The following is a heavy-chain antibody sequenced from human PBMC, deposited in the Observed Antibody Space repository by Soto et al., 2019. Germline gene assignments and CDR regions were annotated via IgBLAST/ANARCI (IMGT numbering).Heavy chain of an antibody. Sequence: QVQLVQSGAEVTKPGSSVKVSCKASGGTFSSYAISWVRQAPGQGLEWMGGIIPIFGTANYAQKFQCRVTITADESTSTAYMELSSLRSEDTAVYYCAKSVVTAAPLDYWGQGTLFTVSS. CDR1: GGTFSSYA. CDR2: IIPIFGTA. V-gene: IGHV1-69*01. CDR3: AKSVVTAAPLDY. J-gene: IGHJ4*02. D-gene: IGHD2-21*02.